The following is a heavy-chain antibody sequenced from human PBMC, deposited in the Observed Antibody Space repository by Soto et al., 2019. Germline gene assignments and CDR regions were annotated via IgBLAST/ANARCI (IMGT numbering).Heavy chain of an antibody. J-gene: IGHJ4*02. Sequence: EVQLVESGGGLIQPGGSLRLSCAVSGFTVSNNYMSWVRQAPGKGLEGVSVIYSGGYTAYGDSVKGRFTISRDNSKNTPYSQRNRLRPADPAVFYGATQGGGGGYWGQGTLVTVSS. V-gene: IGHV3-53*01. CDR1: GFTVSNNY. CDR2: IYSGGYT. D-gene: IGHD3-16*01. CDR3: ATQGGGGGY.